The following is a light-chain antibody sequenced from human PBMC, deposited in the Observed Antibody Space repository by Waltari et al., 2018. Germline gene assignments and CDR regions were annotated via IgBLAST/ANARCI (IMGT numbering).Light chain of an antibody. Sequence: SALTQPAPVSGSPGKSIPIPCTGTRSDVGNSNLVPWYQQHPGKAPKLMISEVNKRPSGVSNRFSGSKSGNTASLTISGLQSEDEASYYCSSYISSTSVIFGGGTKLTVL. CDR3: SSYISSTSVI. J-gene: IGLJ2*01. CDR2: EVN. V-gene: IGLV2-23*02. CDR1: RSDVGNSNL.